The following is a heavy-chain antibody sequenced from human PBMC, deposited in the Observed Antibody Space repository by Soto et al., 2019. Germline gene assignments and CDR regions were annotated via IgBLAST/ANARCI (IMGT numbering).Heavy chain of an antibody. CDR1: GFTFSSYA. CDR2: ISGSGGST. V-gene: IGHV3-23*01. J-gene: IGHJ3*02. Sequence: PGGSLRLSCAASGFTFSSYAMSWVRQAPGKGLEWVSAISGSGGSTYYADSVKGRFTISRDNSKNTLYLQMNSLRAEDTAVYYWAKFLFSSRVWLRGQGRAFDIWGQGTMVTVSS. D-gene: IGHD5-12*01. CDR3: AKFLFSSRVWLRGQGRAFDI.